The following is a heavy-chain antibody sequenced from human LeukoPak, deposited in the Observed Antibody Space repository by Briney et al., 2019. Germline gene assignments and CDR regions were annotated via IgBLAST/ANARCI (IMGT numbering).Heavy chain of an antibody. V-gene: IGHV3-23*01. Sequence: GGSLRLSCAASGFTFSSYAMTWIRQAPGKGLEWVSAISGSGGTTYYADSVKGRFTISRDNSKNTLYLQMNSLRAEDTAVYYCAGYSNLIDYWGQGTLVTVPS. CDR2: ISGSGGTT. J-gene: IGHJ4*02. CDR3: AGYSNLIDY. CDR1: GFTFSSYA. D-gene: IGHD4-11*01.